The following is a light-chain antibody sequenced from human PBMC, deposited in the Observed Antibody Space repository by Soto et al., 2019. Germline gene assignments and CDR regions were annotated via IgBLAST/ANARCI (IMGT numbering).Light chain of an antibody. CDR1: QDIRKD. V-gene: IGKV1-6*01. CDR3: LQDYNYPFT. CDR2: GAS. Sequence: AIQMTQSPSSLSACVGDRVTITCRASQDIRKDLAWYQQKPGKAPQILIYGASTLQTGVASRFSGSGSATDFTLTISSLQPEDSAAYYCLQDYNYPFTFGHGTKVHIK. J-gene: IGKJ2*01.